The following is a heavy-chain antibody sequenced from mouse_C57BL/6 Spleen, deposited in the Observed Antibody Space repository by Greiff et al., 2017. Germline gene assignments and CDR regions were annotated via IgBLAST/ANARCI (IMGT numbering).Heavy chain of an antibody. CDR1: GYTFTDYY. CDR2: IFPGSGST. Sequence: QVQLQQSGPELVKPGASVKISCKASGYTFTDYYINWVKQRPGQGLEWIGWIFPGSGSTYYNEKFKGKATLTVDKSSSTAYMLLSSLTSEDSAVYFCARSLDSSGRNYFDYWGQGTTLTVSS. V-gene: IGHV1-75*01. J-gene: IGHJ2*01. CDR3: ARSLDSSGRNYFDY. D-gene: IGHD3-2*02.